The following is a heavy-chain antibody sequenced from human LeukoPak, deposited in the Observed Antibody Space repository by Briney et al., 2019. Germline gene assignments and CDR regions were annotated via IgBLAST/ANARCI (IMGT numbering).Heavy chain of an antibody. D-gene: IGHD3-22*01. Sequence: RTGGSLRLSCAASGFTFDDYGMSWVRQAPGEGLEWVSGINWNGGSTGYADSVKGRFTISRDNAKNSLYLQMNSLRAEDTALYYCARDFYYDSSGYYKAWRAFDIWGQGTMVTVSS. CDR3: ARDFYYDSSGYYKAWRAFDI. CDR1: GFTFDDYG. V-gene: IGHV3-20*04. J-gene: IGHJ3*02. CDR2: INWNGGST.